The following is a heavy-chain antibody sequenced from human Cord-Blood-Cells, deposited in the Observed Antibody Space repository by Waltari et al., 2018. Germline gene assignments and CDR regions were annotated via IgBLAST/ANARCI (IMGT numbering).Heavy chain of an antibody. CDR2: IYTSGST. V-gene: IGHV4-61*09. CDR3: ARALSSIAARYFDY. Sequence: QVQLQESGPGLVKPSQTLSLTCTVSGGSISSVSYYWSWIRQPAGKGLEWIGYIYTSGSTNYNPSLKIRVTISVDTSKNQFALKLSSVTAADTAVYYCARALSSIAARYFDYWGQGTLVTVAS. J-gene: IGHJ4*02. CDR1: GGSISSVSYY. D-gene: IGHD6-6*01.